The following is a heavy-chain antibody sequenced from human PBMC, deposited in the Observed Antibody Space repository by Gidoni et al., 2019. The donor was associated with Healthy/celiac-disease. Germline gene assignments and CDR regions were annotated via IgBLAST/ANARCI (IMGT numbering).Heavy chain of an antibody. CDR3: AREGSSYYDSSGYGDY. J-gene: IGHJ4*02. Sequence: EVQLVESGGGLVQPGGSLRLSCAASGFTFSSDSMNWVRQAPGKGLEWVSYISSSSSTIYYADSVKGRFTISRDNAKNSLYLQMNSLRDEDTAVYYCAREGSSYYDSSGYGDYWGQGTLVTVSS. CDR1: GFTFSSDS. V-gene: IGHV3-48*02. D-gene: IGHD3-22*01. CDR2: ISSSSSTI.